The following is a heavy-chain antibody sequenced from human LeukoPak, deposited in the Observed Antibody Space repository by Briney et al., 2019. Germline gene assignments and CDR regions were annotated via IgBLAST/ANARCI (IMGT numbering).Heavy chain of an antibody. CDR2: IYYSGST. V-gene: IGHV4-59*08. D-gene: IGHD5-24*01. Sequence: SETLSLTCTVSGGSISSYYWSWIRQPPGKGLEWIGYIYYSGSTNYNPSLKSRVTISVDTSKNQFSLKLSSVTAADTAVYHCARLFSALDGYNYLDYWGQGTLVTVSS. J-gene: IGHJ4*02. CDR3: ARLFSALDGYNYLDY. CDR1: GGSISSYY.